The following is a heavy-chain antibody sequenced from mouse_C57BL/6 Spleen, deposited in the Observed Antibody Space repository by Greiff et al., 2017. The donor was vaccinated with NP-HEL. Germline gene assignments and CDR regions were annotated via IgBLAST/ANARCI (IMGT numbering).Heavy chain of an antibody. Sequence: QVQLQQSGAELVKPGASVKISCKASGYAFSSYWMNWVKQRPGQGLEWIGQIYPGDGDTNYNGKFKGKATLTADKSSSTPNMQLSSLTSEDSAVYFCAATGTAYFDYWGQGTTLTVSS. CDR1: GYAFSSYW. V-gene: IGHV1-80*01. D-gene: IGHD4-1*02. CDR3: AATGTAYFDY. CDR2: IYPGDGDT. J-gene: IGHJ2*01.